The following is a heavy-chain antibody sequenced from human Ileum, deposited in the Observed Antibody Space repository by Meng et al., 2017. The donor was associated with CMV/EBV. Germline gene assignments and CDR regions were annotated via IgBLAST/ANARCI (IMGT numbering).Heavy chain of an antibody. CDR3: ARVGSSGWGLQY. J-gene: IGHJ4*02. V-gene: IGHV4-31*11. CDR2: IYYTGNT. Sequence: CAGSGGYISDGGDYWNGIRQLPGKGLGWIEYIYYTGNTHYNPSLKSRVTMSADTAKNQLSLTLTSVTAADTAVYYCARVGSSGWGLQYWGQGALVTVSS. D-gene: IGHD6-19*01. CDR1: GGYISDGGDY.